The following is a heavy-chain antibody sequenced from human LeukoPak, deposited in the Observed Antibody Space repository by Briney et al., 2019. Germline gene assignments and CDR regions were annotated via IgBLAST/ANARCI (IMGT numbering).Heavy chain of an antibody. J-gene: IGHJ4*02. D-gene: IGHD3-10*01. CDR3: TLRGSGSHYEGASVY. Sequence: GGSLRLSCAASGFTVTSDCMSWVRQAPGKGLEGVSVIYRGGSTYYAGSVQGRFTISRDNSNNTLYHQMNSLRADDTAVYYCTLRGSGSHYEGASVYWGQGTLVTVSS. V-gene: IGHV3-66*01. CDR2: IYRGGST. CDR1: GFTVTSDC.